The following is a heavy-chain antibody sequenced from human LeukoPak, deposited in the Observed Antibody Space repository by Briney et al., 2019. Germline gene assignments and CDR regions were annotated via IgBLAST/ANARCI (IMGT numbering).Heavy chain of an antibody. J-gene: IGHJ6*02. D-gene: IGHD6-19*01. CDR2: INPNSGGT. Sequence: ASVKVSCKASGYTFTGYYMHWVRQAPGQGLEWMGWINPNSGGTNYAQKFQGRVTMTRDTSISTVYMELSRLRSDDTAVYYCARGINPGIAVAEYYYYYGMDVWGQGTTVTVSS. CDR1: GYTFTGYY. CDR3: ARGINPGIAVAEYYYYYGMDV. V-gene: IGHV1-2*02.